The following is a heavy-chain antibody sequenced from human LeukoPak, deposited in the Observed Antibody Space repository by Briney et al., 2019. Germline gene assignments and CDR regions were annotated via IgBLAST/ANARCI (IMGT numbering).Heavy chain of an antibody. J-gene: IGHJ5*02. CDR1: GYSFFNTG. CDR3: GRDEDIPTYPNWIET. V-gene: IGHV1-18*01. CDR2: VSTYTGNT. Sequence: GASVKVSCKASGYSFFNTGITWVRQAPGQGPEWIGWVSTYTGNTNYAEKVQGRVTMTTDTSTDTAYMELRSLISDDTAVYYGGRDEDIPTYPNWIETWGQGTLVTVSS. D-gene: IGHD2-2*03.